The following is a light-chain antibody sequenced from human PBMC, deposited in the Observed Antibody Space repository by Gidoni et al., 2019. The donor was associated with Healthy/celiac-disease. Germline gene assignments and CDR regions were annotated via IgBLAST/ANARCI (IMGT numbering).Light chain of an antibody. V-gene: IGLV3-1*01. CDR3: QAWDSSTVV. J-gene: IGLJ1*01. CDR1: KLGDKY. Sequence: SYERTQTHSESVSPGQTASITCSGDKLGDKYACWYQQKPGQSPVLVIYQDSKRPSGIPERFSGSNSGNTATLTISGTQAMDEADYYCQAWDSSTVVFGTGTKVTVL. CDR2: QDS.